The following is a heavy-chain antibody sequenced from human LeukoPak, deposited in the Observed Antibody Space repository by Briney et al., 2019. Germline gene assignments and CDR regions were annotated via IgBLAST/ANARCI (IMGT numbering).Heavy chain of an antibody. Sequence: SVKVSCKASGGTFSSYAISWVRQAPGQGLEWMGGIIPIFGTANYAQKFQGRVTITADESTSTAYMELSSLRSEDTAVYYCARDPGQYYYDSSGYYEFDYWGQGTLVTVSS. D-gene: IGHD3-22*01. V-gene: IGHV1-69*13. CDR1: GGTFSSYA. CDR2: IIPIFGTA. J-gene: IGHJ4*02. CDR3: ARDPGQYYYDSSGYYEFDY.